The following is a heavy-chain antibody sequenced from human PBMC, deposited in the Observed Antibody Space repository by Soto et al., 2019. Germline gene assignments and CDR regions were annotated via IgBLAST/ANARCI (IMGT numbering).Heavy chain of an antibody. CDR1: GVTFSNYA. V-gene: IGHV3-23*01. Sequence: GGSLRVSCTVSGVTFSNYAMNWVRQAPGKGLEWVSSLSGSGGTTYYADSVKGRFIISRDNSKNTLYLLMNSLRAEDTALYYCAKQRADYGSGADTFYFDSWGQGALVTVS. CDR3: AKQRADYGSGADTFYFDS. J-gene: IGHJ4*02. CDR2: LSGSGGTT. D-gene: IGHD3-10*01.